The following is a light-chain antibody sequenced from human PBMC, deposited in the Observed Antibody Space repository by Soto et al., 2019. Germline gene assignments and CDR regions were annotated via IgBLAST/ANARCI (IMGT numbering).Light chain of an antibody. J-gene: IGKJ5*01. CDR1: QSVLFTSNNKNY. CDR2: WAS. Sequence: DIVMTQSPDSLAVSLGERATINCKSSQSVLFTSNNKNYLAWYQQIPGQPPKLLIYWASTRESGVPDRFSGSGSGTDFPLTISSLQAEDVAVYSCQQYYSSPSFGQGTRLEIK. CDR3: QQYYSSPS. V-gene: IGKV4-1*01.